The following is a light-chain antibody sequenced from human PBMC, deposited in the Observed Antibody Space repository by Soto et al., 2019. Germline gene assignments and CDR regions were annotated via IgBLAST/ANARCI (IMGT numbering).Light chain of an antibody. CDR1: GSDVGGYNY. CDR2: EVS. V-gene: IGLV2-8*01. CDR3: SSYAGNNNYV. Sequence: QSAVTLPASPSGALVQSGTVCSPGTGSDVGGYNYVSWYQQQPGKVPKHIIYEVSKRPSGVPDRFSGSKSGKTASLTVSALQTEDEAGYFCSSYAGNNNYVFGTGTKVTVL. J-gene: IGLJ1*01.